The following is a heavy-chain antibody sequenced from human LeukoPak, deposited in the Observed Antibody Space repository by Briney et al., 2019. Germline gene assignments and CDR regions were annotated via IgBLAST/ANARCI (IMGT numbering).Heavy chain of an antibody. CDR3: ARATSTYCGGDCYSVDY. CDR1: GGSFSCYY. CDR2: INHSGST. Sequence: SETLSLTCAVYGGSFSCYYWTWIRQPPGKGLEWIGGINHSGSTNYNPSLKSPVTISVDTSKNQFSLKLSSVTAADTAVYYCARATSTYCGGDCYSVDYWGQGTLVTVSS. D-gene: IGHD2-21*02. V-gene: IGHV4-34*01. J-gene: IGHJ4*02.